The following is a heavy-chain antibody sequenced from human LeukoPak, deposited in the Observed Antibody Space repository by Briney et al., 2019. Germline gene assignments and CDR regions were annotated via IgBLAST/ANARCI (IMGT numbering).Heavy chain of an antibody. Sequence: ASVKVSCKASGGTFSSYTISWVRQAPGQGLEWMGGIIPIFGTANYAQKFQGRVTITADESTSTAYMELSSLRSEDTAVYYCASPASGPSYYFDYWGQGTLVTVSS. CDR2: IIPIFGTA. CDR3: ASPASGPSYYFDY. CDR1: GGTFSSYT. V-gene: IGHV1-69*13. J-gene: IGHJ4*02. D-gene: IGHD3-3*01.